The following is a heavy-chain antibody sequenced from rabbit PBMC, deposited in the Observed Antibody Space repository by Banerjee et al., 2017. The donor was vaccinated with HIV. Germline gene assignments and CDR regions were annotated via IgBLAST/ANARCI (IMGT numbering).Heavy chain of an antibody. V-gene: IGHV1S45*01. D-gene: IGHD4-1*01. CDR1: GFSFSSRYW. Sequence: QEQLEASGGDLVKPGGSLTLTCTACGFSFSSRYWICWVRQAPGEGLEWIACIYASSSVDTYDASWAKGRFTISKTSSTTVTLQMTSLTAADTASYFWAGDLAGVIGWNFNLWGPGTLVTVS. CDR2: IYASSSVDT. CDR3: AGDLAGVIGWNFNL. J-gene: IGHJ4*01.